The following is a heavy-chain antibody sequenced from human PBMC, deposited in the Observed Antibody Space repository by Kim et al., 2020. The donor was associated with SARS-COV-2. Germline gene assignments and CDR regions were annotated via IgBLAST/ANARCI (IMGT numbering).Heavy chain of an antibody. CDR2: IWYDGSNK. J-gene: IGHJ4*02. CDR1: GFTFSSYG. V-gene: IGHV3-33*01. D-gene: IGHD2-21*01. CDR3: ARDHCGGDCYEIDY. Sequence: GGSLRLSCAASGFTFSSYGMHWVRQAPGKGLEWVAVIWYDGSNKYYADSVKGRFTISRDNSKNTLYLQMNSLRAEDTAVYYCARDHCGGDCYEIDYWGQGPLVTVSS.